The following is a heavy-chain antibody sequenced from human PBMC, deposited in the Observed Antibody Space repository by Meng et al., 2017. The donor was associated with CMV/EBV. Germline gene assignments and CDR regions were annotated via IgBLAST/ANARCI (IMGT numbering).Heavy chain of an antibody. CDR3: AREIPQAWAS. CDR1: GFRVSSNY. CDR2: IYGRGNT. J-gene: IGHJ5*02. Sequence: DFGGGVVDPGGSMRFSCTASGFRVSSNYCGWVRQAPGKGLEWISIIYGRGNTYYGDFVKGRFTISRDNFRNTLYLQMNSLRAEDTAVYYCAREIPQAWASWGQGTLVTLSS. D-gene: IGHD2-21*01. V-gene: IGHV3-66*01.